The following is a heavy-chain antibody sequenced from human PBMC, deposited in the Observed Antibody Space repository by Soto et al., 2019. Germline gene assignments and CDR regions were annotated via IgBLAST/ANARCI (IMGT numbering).Heavy chain of an antibody. CDR1: GGTFSSYT. D-gene: IGHD3-10*01. Sequence: QVQLVQSGPEVKKPGSSVRVSCIASGGTFSSYTINWVRQVPGQGPEWMGRSIPMLGMSNYAQKFQGRVMMIADKSTNTVYMELSSLRSEDTAIYYCATNYGSGSAHFDHWGQGTLVTVSS. CDR2: SIPMLGMS. CDR3: ATNYGSGSAHFDH. V-gene: IGHV1-69*02. J-gene: IGHJ4*02.